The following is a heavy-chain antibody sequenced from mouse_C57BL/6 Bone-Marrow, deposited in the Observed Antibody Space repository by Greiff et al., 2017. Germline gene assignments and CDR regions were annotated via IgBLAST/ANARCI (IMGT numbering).Heavy chain of an antibody. D-gene: IGHD3-1*01. J-gene: IGHJ4*01. Sequence: VQLQQSGAELVRPGTSVKVSCKASGYAFTNYLIEWVKQRPGQGLEWIGVINPGSGGTNYNEKFKGKATLTADKSSSTAYMQLSSLTSEDSAVXYCASGDGTTGLAMDYWGQGTSVTVSS. V-gene: IGHV1-54*01. CDR2: INPGSGGT. CDR3: ASGDGTTGLAMDY. CDR1: GYAFTNYL.